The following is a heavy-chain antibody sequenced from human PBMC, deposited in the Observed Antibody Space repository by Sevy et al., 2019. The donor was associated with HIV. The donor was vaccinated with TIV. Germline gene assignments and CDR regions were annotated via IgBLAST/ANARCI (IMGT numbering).Heavy chain of an antibody. CDR3: ARRVGYCSSTSCYSYFDY. CDR1: GGSISSSSYY. CDR2: IYYSGST. Sequence: SETLSLTCTVSGGSISSSSYYWGWIRQPPGKGLEWIGSIYYSGSTYYNPSLKSRVTISVDTSKNQFSLKLGSVTAADTAVYYCARRVGYCSSTSCYSYFDYWGQGTLVTVSS. D-gene: IGHD2-2*02. V-gene: IGHV4-39*01. J-gene: IGHJ4*02.